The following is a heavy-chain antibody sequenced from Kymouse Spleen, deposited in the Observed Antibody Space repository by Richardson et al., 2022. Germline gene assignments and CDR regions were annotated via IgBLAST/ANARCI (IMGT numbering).Heavy chain of an antibody. V-gene: IGHV4-34*01. CDR3: ARRDYYDSSGYYYGFDY. J-gene: IGHJ4*02. D-gene: IGHD3-22*01. Sequence: QVQLQQWGAGLLKPSETLSLTCAVYGGSFSGYYWSWIRQPPGKGLEWIGEINHSGSTNYNPSLKSRVTISVDTSKNQFSLKLSSVTAADTAVYYCARRDYYDSSGYYYGFDYWGQGTLVTVSS. CDR2: INHSGST. CDR1: GGSFSGYY.